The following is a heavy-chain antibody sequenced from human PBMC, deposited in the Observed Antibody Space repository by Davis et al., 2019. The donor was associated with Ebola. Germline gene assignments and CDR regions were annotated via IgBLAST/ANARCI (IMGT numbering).Heavy chain of an antibody. J-gene: IGHJ5*02. CDR3: ARCFLRIVAVPAAIARLTSVWFDP. CDR1: GGSFSGYY. Sequence: MPSETLSLTCAVYGGSFSGYYWSWIRQRPGKGLEWIGEIIHSGSTNYNPSLKSRVTISVDTSKNQFSLKLSSVTAADTAVYYCARCFLRIVAVPAAIARLTSVWFDPWGQGTLVTVSS. CDR2: IIHSGST. D-gene: IGHD2-2*01. V-gene: IGHV4-34*12.